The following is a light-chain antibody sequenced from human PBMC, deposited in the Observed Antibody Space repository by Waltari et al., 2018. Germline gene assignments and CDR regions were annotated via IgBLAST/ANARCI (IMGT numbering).Light chain of an antibody. CDR2: AAS. V-gene: IGKV1-39*01. J-gene: IGKJ2*01. CDR3: QQSYSTPPF. CDR1: QSISSY. Sequence: DIQMTQSPSSLSASVGDRVTITCRASQSISSYLNWYQQKPGKAPKLLIYAASSLQSGVPSRFSRSGSGTDFTLTISSLQPEDFATYYCQQSYSTPPFFGQGTKLEIK.